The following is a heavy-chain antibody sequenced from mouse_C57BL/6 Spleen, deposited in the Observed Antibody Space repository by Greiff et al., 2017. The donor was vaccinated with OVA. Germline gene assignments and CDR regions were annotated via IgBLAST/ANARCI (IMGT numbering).Heavy chain of an antibody. Sequence: VQLQQSGAELMKPGASVKLSCKATGYTFTGYWIEWVKQRPGHGLEWIGEILPGSGSTNYNEKFKGKATFTAGTSSNTAYMQLSSLTTEDSAIYYCARGDLLWGYDWGYWGQGTTLTVSS. CDR1: GYTFTGYW. V-gene: IGHV1-9*01. J-gene: IGHJ2*01. D-gene: IGHD2-1*01. CDR2: ILPGSGST. CDR3: ARGDLLWGYDWGY.